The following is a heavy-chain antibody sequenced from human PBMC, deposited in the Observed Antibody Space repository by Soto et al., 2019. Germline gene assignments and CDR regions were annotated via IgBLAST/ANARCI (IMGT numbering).Heavy chain of an antibody. D-gene: IGHD3-10*01. CDR3: AKRRAVFGSGSDTYYFDY. CDR2: ISGSGGTT. J-gene: IGHJ4*02. V-gene: IGHV3-23*01. CDR1: GFTFSSNA. Sequence: EVQLLESGGGLVQPGGSLRISCIGSGFTFSSNAMSWVRQAPGKGLEWVSAISGSGGTTYYADSVKGRFAVSRDNSNNTRYLQMNSLRAEDTAVYYCAKRRAVFGSGSDTYYFDYWGQGTLVTVSS.